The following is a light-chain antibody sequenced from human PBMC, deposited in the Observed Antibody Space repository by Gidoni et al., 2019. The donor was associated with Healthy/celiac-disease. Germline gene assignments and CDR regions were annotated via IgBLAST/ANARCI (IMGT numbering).Light chain of an antibody. CDR3: QQYGSSPWT. J-gene: IGKJ1*01. CDR1: QSVSSSY. V-gene: IGKV3-20*01. Sequence: EIVLTQSPGTLSLSPGERATLSCRASQSVSSSYLAWYQQKPGHAPRLLIYGASSRATGIPDRFSGSGSGTDFTLTISRLEPEDFAVYYCQQYGSSPWTFXXXTKVEIK. CDR2: GAS.